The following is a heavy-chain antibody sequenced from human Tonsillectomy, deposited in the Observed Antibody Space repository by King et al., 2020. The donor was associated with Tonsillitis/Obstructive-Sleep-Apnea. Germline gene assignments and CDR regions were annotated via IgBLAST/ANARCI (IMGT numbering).Heavy chain of an antibody. J-gene: IGHJ2*01. Sequence: VQLVESGEGLIQPGGSLRLSCVASGVTFSSYAMSWVRQAPGKGLEWVAVISGRGRNTYYTDSVKGQFTISRDNSKSTLFLQMNSLRTEDTAVYYCARTLGSYWYFDLWGRGTLVTVSS. CDR2: ISGRGRNT. CDR1: GVTFSSYA. D-gene: IGHD3-10*01. V-gene: IGHV3-23*04. CDR3: ARTLGSYWYFDL.